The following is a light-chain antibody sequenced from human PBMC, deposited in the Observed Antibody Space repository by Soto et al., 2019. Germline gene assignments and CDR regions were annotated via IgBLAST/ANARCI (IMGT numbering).Light chain of an antibody. Sequence: EIVLTQSPGTLSLSPGERATLSCRASQSVRPNFLAWYQQKPGQAPRLLIYGVSDRATGIPDRFSGSGSGTDFTLTITRLEPEDFAVYYCQQYGSSPGTFGQGTKVDVK. J-gene: IGKJ1*01. CDR3: QQYGSSPGT. CDR2: GVS. V-gene: IGKV3-20*01. CDR1: QSVRPNF.